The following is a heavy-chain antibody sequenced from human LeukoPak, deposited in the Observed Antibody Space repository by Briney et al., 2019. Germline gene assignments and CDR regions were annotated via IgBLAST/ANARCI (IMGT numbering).Heavy chain of an antibody. J-gene: IGHJ4*02. CDR1: GYTFTSYY. CDR2: INPSGGST. CDR3: AREVPDYYDSSGYYGGGAYYFDY. Sequence: ASVKVSCKASGYTFTSYYMHWVRQAPGQGLEWMGTINPSGGSTGYAQKFQGRVTMTRDTSTSTVYTELSSLRSEDTAVYYCAREVPDYYDSSGYYGGGAYYFDYWGQGTLVTVSS. V-gene: IGHV1-46*01. D-gene: IGHD3-22*01.